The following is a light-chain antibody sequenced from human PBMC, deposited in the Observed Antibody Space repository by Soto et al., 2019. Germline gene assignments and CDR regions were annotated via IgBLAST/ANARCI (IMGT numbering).Light chain of an antibody. J-gene: IGKJ1*01. CDR1: QSVSSSY. V-gene: IGKV3-20*01. CDR2: GAS. Sequence: EIGVTQSPGTLSLSPGDRATLSCRASQSVSSSYLAWYQQKPGQAPGLLIYGASSRATGIPDRFSGSGSGTDFTLTISRLEPEDFAVYYCQQYGRSPWTFGQGTKVDIK. CDR3: QQYGRSPWT.